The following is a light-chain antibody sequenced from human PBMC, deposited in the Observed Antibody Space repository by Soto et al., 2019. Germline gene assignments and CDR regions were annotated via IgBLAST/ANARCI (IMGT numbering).Light chain of an antibody. J-gene: IGLJ1*01. Sequence: QSALTPSPSASGSPGQSVTISCTGTSSDIGGYNSVSWYQQHPGKAPKVMIYDVTKRPSGVPDRCSGSKSGNTASLTVSASQAEDEADYYCSSYTDRKNLVFGTGTKLTVL. V-gene: IGLV2-8*01. CDR2: DVT. CDR1: SSDIGGYNS. CDR3: SSYTDRKNLV.